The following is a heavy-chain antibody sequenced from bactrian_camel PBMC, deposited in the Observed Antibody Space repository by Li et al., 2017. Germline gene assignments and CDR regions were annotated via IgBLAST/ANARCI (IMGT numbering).Heavy chain of an antibody. V-gene: IGHV3S40*01. Sequence: VQLVESGGGLVQPGGSLRLSCAASGFTFSSYSMHWVRQAPGKGLEWVSTISGDGITYYDESVKGRFTISMDKAKSTVYLQMNSLKPEDTAVYYCATRARTSRTSYTYWGQGTQVTVS. CDR2: ISGDGIT. D-gene: IGHD5*01. J-gene: IGHJ4*01. CDR1: GFTFSSYS. CDR3: ATRARTSRTSYTY.